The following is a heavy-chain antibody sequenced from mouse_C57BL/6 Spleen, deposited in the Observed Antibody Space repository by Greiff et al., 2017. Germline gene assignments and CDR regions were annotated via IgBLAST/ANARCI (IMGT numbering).Heavy chain of an antibody. CDR1: GYTFPSYW. Sequence: QVQLQQPGAELVKPGASVKMSCKASGYTFPSYWITWVKQRPGQGLEWIGDIYPGSGSTNYTEKFKSKATLTVDTSTSTAYLHLSSLTSEDSAVYCSAGEEDGCLDYWGQGTTLTVSS. V-gene: IGHV1-55*01. CDR2: IYPGSGST. D-gene: IGHD2-3*01. J-gene: IGHJ2*01. CDR3: AGEEDGCLDY.